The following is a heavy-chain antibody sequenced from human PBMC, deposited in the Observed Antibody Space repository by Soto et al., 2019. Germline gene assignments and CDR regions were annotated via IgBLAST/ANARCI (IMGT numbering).Heavy chain of an antibody. Sequence: KQSQTLSLTCAISGDSVSSNSAAWNWIRQSPSRGLEWLGRTYYRSKWYNDYAVSVKSRITINPDTSKNQFSLQLNSVTPEDTAVYYCARDLWYSSGWDYYYYYGMDVWGQGTTVTVSS. V-gene: IGHV6-1*01. CDR3: ARDLWYSSGWDYYYYYGMDV. CDR1: GDSVSSNSAA. D-gene: IGHD6-19*01. J-gene: IGHJ6*02. CDR2: TYYRSKWYN.